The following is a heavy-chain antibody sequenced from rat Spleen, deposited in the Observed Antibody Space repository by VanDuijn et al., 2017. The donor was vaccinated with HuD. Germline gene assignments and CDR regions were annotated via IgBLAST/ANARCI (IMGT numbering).Heavy chain of an antibody. Sequence: EVQLVESGGGLVQPGRSLKLSCAASGFTFSDYYMAWVRQAPTKGLEWVATITSDGNNTYYRDSVKDRFTISRDNAKSTLYLQVDSLGSEDTATYYCAKKIYSGSYIYYFDYWGKGVMVTVSS. D-gene: IGHD1-2*01. V-gene: IGHV5-29*01. CDR3: AKKIYSGSYIYYFDY. J-gene: IGHJ2*01. CDR2: ITSDGNNT. CDR1: GFTFSDYY.